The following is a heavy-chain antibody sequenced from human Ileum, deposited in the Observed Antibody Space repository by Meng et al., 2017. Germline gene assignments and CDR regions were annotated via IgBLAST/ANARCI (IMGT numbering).Heavy chain of an antibody. CDR2: INGSGTNT. J-gene: IGHJ4*02. Sequence: GESLKISCAASGFTFTNYAMTWVRQAPGKGLEYVSAINGSGTNTYYTDSVKGRFSISRDNSKNTLYLQMNSLRAEDTAVYYCAKGQTNSWYYFDYWGQGTLVTVSS. CDR3: AKGQTNSWYYFDY. D-gene: IGHD6-13*01. CDR1: GFTFTNYA. V-gene: IGHV3-23*01.